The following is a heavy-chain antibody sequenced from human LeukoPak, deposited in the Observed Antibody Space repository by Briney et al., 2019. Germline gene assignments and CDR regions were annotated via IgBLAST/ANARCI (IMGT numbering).Heavy chain of an antibody. Sequence: PSETLSLTCAVSGYSISSGYYWGWIRQPPGKGLEWIGSIYHSGSTYYNPSLKSRVTISVDTSKNQFSLKLSSVTAADTAVYYCARDLVLVRDGPNWFDPWGQGTLVTVSS. D-gene: IGHD3-10*01. V-gene: IGHV4-38-2*02. CDR1: GYSISSGYY. J-gene: IGHJ5*02. CDR3: ARDLVLVRDGPNWFDP. CDR2: IYHSGST.